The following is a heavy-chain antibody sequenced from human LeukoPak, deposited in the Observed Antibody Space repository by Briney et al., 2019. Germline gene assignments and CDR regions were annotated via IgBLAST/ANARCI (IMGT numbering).Heavy chain of an antibody. D-gene: IGHD6-19*01. Sequence: PSDTLSLTCAVYGGSFSGYYLRWIRQAPGKGLEWIGEINHSGSTNSNPSLKSRVTISVDTSKDQVSVKLTSVTAADTAVYYCARGKYGSGLEIDYWGQGNLVTVSS. CDR3: ARGKYGSGLEIDY. J-gene: IGHJ4*02. V-gene: IGHV4-34*01. CDR1: GGSFSGYY. CDR2: INHSGST.